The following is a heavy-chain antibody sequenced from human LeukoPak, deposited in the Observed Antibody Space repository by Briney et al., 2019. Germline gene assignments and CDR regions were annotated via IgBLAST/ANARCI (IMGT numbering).Heavy chain of an antibody. CDR2: ISSSSSTI. D-gene: IGHD6-19*01. Sequence: GGSLRLSCAASGFTFSDYYMSWIRQAPGKGLEWVSYISSSSSTIYYADSVKGRFTISRDNAKNSLYLQMNSLRAEDTAVYYCARDSSSGWYGIDYWGQGTLVTVSS. V-gene: IGHV3-11*04. CDR3: ARDSSSGWYGIDY. CDR1: GFTFSDYY. J-gene: IGHJ4*02.